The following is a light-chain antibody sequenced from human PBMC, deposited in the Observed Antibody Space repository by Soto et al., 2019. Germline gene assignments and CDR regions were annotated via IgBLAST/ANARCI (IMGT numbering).Light chain of an antibody. CDR2: AAS. CDR3: QQYGTSPYT. J-gene: IGKJ2*01. V-gene: IGKV3-20*01. Sequence: EIVLTQSPGTLSLSPGEGATLSCRAGQSVTSSYLAWYQKKPGRAPRLLIYAASNRANGIPDRFSGSGSGTDFTLTISRLEPEDFAVYYCQQYGTSPYTFGQGTELEIK. CDR1: QSVTSSY.